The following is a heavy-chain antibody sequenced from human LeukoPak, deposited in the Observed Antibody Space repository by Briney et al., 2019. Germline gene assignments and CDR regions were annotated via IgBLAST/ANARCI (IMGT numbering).Heavy chain of an antibody. CDR2: IRYDGSNK. D-gene: IGHD2-21*01. CDR1: GFTLSSYG. Sequence: HTGGSLRLSCAASGFTLSSYGMHWVRQAPGKGLEWVAFIRYDGSNKYYADSVKGRFTISRDNSKNTLYLQMNSLRAEDTAVYYCVRDNPRCCGVIPANIDDYWGQGTLVTVSS. CDR3: VRDNPRCCGVIPANIDDY. V-gene: IGHV3-30*02. J-gene: IGHJ4*02.